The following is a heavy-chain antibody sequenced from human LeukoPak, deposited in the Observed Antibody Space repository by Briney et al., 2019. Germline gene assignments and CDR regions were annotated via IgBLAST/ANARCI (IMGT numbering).Heavy chain of an antibody. D-gene: IGHD3-9*01. J-gene: IGHJ4*02. CDR2: IYYSGST. CDR1: GGSISSSSYY. CDR3: ARLMRYYDILTCYSYYFDY. Sequence: SETLSLTCTVSGGSISSSSYYWGWIRQPPGKGLEWVGRIYYSGSTYYNPSLKSRVTISVDTSKNQFSLKLSSVTAADTAVSYCARLMRYYDILTCYSYYFDYWGQGTLVTVSS. V-gene: IGHV4-39*01.